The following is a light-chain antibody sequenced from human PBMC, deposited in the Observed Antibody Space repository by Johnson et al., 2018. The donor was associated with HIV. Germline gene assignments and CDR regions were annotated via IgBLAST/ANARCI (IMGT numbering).Light chain of an antibody. V-gene: IGLV1-51*02. CDR2: EDD. J-gene: IGLJ1*01. CDR1: SSNIGKNH. Sequence: QSILTQPPSVSAAPGQKVTISCSGSSSNIGKNHVSWYQQFPGTAPKLLVYEDDKRPSDLPDRFSGSKSGTSATLGIPGLQPGDEADYYCGVWDASLSPHYVFGTGTTITVL. CDR3: GVWDASLSPHYV.